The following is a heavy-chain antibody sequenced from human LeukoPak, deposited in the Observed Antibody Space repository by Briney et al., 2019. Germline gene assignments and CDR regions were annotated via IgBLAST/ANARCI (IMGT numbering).Heavy chain of an antibody. CDR1: GGSISSYY. CDR3: ARLRYFDWLRGGYFDY. V-gene: IGHV4-59*08. Sequence: PSETLSLTCTVSGGSISSYYWSWTRQAPGKGLEWIGYIYYSGSTNYNPSLKSRVTISVDTSKNQFSLKLSSVTAADTAVYYCARLRYFDWLRGGYFDYWGQGTLVTVSS. D-gene: IGHD3-9*01. J-gene: IGHJ4*02. CDR2: IYYSGST.